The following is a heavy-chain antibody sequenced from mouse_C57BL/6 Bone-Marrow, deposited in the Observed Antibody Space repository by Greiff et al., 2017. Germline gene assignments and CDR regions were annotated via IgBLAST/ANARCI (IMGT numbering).Heavy chain of an antibody. D-gene: IGHD1-1*01. CDR3: ARRNYYYAMDY. Sequence: VQLQQSGAELARPGASVKMSCKASGYTFTSYTMHWVQQRPGQGLEWIGYINPSSGYTKYNQKFKDKATLTADKSSSTAYMQLSSLTSEDSAVYYCARRNYYYAMDYWGKGTSVTVSS. J-gene: IGHJ4*01. CDR2: INPSSGYT. CDR1: GYTFTSYT. V-gene: IGHV1-4*01.